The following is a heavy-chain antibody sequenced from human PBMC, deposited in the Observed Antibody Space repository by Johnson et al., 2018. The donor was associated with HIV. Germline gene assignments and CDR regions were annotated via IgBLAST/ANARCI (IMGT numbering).Heavy chain of an antibody. V-gene: IGHV3-13*01. D-gene: IGHD4-17*01. CDR1: GFTFSTYA. CDR3: ARVGTTVDAFDI. CDR2: IGTAGDT. J-gene: IGHJ3*02. Sequence: VQLVESGGGLVQPGGSLRLSCAASGFTFSTYAMSWVRQAPGKGLEWVSAIGTAGDTYYPGSVKGRFTISRENAKNSLYLQMNSLRAGDTAVYYCARVGTTVDAFDIWGQGTVVTVS.